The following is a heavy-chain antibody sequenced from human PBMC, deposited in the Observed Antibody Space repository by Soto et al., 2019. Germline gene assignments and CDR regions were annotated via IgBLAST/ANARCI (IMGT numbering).Heavy chain of an antibody. CDR3: ARAPSGYATNYYYYYMDV. Sequence: GGSLRLSCAASGFTFSDYYMSWIRQAPGKGLERVSYISSSGSTIYYADSVKGRFTISRDNAKNSLYLQMNSLRAEDTAVYYCARAPSGYATNYYYYYMDVWGKGTTVTVSS. CDR1: GFTFSDYY. CDR2: ISSSGSTI. D-gene: IGHD5-12*01. J-gene: IGHJ6*03. V-gene: IGHV3-11*01.